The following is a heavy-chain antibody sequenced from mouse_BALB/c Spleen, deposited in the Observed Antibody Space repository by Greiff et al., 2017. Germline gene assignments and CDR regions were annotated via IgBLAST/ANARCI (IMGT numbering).Heavy chain of an antibody. CDR2: ISSGSSTI. CDR1: GFTFSSFG. V-gene: IGHV5-17*02. D-gene: IGHD1-1*02. CDR3: ARSRWAYAMDY. Sequence: EVQVVESGGGLVQPGGSRKLSCAASGFTFSSFGMHWVRQAPEKGLEWVAYISSGSSTIYYADTVKGRFTISRDNPKNTLFLQMTSLRSEDTAMYYCARSRWAYAMDYWGQGTSVTVSS. J-gene: IGHJ4*01.